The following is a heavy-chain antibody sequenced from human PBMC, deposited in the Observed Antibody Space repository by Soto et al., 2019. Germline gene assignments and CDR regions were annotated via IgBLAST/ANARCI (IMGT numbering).Heavy chain of an antibody. J-gene: IGHJ4*02. CDR3: AKNAVSGDYATNLDY. V-gene: IGHV1-18*01. Sequence: QIHLVQSGPEVRKPGASVKLSCKTSGYTFITYGLTWVRQAPGEGLEWMGWINPYSGNTAFAEKFQARITVTTDTSTDTAYMELEDLDSEDTAVYYCAKNAVSGDYATNLDYWGQGTRVAVST. CDR1: GYTFITYG. CDR2: INPYSGNT. D-gene: IGHD4-17*01.